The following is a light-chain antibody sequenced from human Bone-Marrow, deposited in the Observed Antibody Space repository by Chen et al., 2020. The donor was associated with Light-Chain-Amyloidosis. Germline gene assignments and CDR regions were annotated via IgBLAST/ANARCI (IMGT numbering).Light chain of an antibody. CDR1: GLPTKY. J-gene: IGLJ2*01. V-gene: IGLV3-25*03. Sequence: SYELTQPPSVPVPPGQTARITCDGDGLPTKYTYWYQQKPGQAPVLVIHRDTERPSGISERFSGSSSGTTATLTISGVQAEDEADYHCQSADSSGTYEVIFGGGTKLTVL. CDR3: QSADSSGTYEVI. CDR2: RDT.